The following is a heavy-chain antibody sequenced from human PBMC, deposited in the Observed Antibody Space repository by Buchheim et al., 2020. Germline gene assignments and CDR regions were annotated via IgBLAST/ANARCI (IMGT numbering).Heavy chain of an antibody. D-gene: IGHD2-2*01. Sequence: QVQLQESGPGLVKPSETLSLTCTVSGGFMSRYYWSWMRQSPGKGLEWIGYIFYSGSTNYNPALKSRVTISVDMSNNQLSLKLNSVTAADTAVYYCARHRALGYCSSLNCYSFDPWGQGIL. CDR1: GGFMSRYY. CDR3: ARHRALGYCSSLNCYSFDP. CDR2: IFYSGST. J-gene: IGHJ5*01. V-gene: IGHV4-59*08.